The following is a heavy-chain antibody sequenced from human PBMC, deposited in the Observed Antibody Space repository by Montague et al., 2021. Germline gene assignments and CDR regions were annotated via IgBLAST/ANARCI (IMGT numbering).Heavy chain of an antibody. J-gene: IGHJ5*02. V-gene: IGHV4-59*01. CDR2: THYNGNTNY. D-gene: IGHD3-16*01. Sequence: SETLSLTCTVSGGSISTYHWIWLRQPPGKGLEWIGETHYNGNTNYNYNPSLKSRVTISVDKSNNQFSLKLGSVTAADTAVYYCARDREHTYGRFFHPGGQGTLVTVSS. CDR1: GGSISTYH. CDR3: ARDREHTYGRFFHP.